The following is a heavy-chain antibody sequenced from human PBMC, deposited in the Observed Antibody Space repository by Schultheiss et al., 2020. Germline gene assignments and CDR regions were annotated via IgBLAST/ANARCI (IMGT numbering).Heavy chain of an antibody. CDR2: IYHSGST. CDR3: ARGKYGDYSSWFDP. D-gene: IGHD4-17*01. Sequence: SETLSLTCAVSGGSIISNDWWSWVRQPPGKGLEWIGEIYHSGSTNYNPSLKSRVTISVDKSKNQFSLKLSSVTAADTAVYYCARGKYGDYSSWFDPWGQGTLVTVSS. CDR1: GGSIISNDW. J-gene: IGHJ5*02. V-gene: IGHV4-4*02.